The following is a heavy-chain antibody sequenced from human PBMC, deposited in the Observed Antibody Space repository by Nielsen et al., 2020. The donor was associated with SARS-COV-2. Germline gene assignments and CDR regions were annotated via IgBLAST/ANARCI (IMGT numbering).Heavy chain of an antibody. D-gene: IGHD1-1*01. Sequence: GESLKISCAASGFTVSSNYMSWVRQAPGKGLEWVSVIYSGGSTYYADSVKGRFTISRDNAKNSLYLQMNSLRDEDTAVYYCARGHDYYFDYWGQGTLVTVSS. CDR2: IYSGGST. CDR3: ARGHDYYFDY. J-gene: IGHJ4*02. CDR1: GFTVSSNY. V-gene: IGHV3-53*01.